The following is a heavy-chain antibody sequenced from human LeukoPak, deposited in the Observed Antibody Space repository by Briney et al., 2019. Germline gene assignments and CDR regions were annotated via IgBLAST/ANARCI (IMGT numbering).Heavy chain of an antibody. CDR1: GFTFSTYW. CDR3: AKVKPYWYFDL. CDR2: INSDGSST. Sequence: GGSLRLSCAASGFTFSTYWMHWVRQAPGTGLVWVSLINSDGSSTNYADSVKGRFTISRDNSKNTLYLQMNSLRAEDTAVYYCAKVKPYWYFDLWGRGTLVTVFS. V-gene: IGHV3-74*01. J-gene: IGHJ2*01.